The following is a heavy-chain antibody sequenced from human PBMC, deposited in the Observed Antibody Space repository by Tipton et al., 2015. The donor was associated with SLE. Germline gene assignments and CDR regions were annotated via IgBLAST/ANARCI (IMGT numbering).Heavy chain of an antibody. D-gene: IGHD3-22*01. CDR3: ARGPYMYDSRGYVGN. CDR2: ISGSGSHT. J-gene: IGHJ4*02. V-gene: IGHV3-23*01. Sequence: SLRLSCAASGFTFSSYAMSWVRQAPGKGLQWVSSISGSGSHTSYADSVKGRFTISRDNSKNTLYLQMNSQRVEDTAVYYCARGPYMYDSRGYVGNWGQGTLVTVSS. CDR1: GFTFSSYA.